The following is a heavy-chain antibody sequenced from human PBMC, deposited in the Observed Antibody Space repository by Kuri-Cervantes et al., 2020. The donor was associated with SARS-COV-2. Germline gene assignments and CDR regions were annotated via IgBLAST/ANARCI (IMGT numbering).Heavy chain of an antibody. CDR2: IYYSGNT. Sequence: SETLSLTCSVSGGSISRDYWSWIRQPPGKGLEWIAFIYYSGNTNYNPSLKSRVTVSVDTSNNQFSLRLNSVTAADTAVYYCARGLNYYGSGQPMSDWFDPWGQGTLVTVSS. D-gene: IGHD3-10*01. CDR3: ARGLNYYGSGQPMSDWFDP. CDR1: GGSISRDY. J-gene: IGHJ5*02. V-gene: IGHV4-59*12.